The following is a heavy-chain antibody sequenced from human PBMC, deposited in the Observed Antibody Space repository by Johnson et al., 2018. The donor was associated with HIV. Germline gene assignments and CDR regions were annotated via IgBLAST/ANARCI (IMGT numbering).Heavy chain of an antibody. J-gene: IGHJ3*02. CDR1: GFTFRSYA. D-gene: IGHD3-10*01. V-gene: IGHV3-30-3*01. Sequence: QVQLVESGGGVVQPGRSLRLSCAASGFTFRSYAMHWVRQAPGKGLEWVALISYDGSHKFYADSVKGRFTISRDHYKNTLYLQMNSLGAEDTAVYYCARDRVLLWFGESTLDAFDIWGQGTMVTVSS. CDR2: ISYDGSHK. CDR3: ARDRVLLWFGESTLDAFDI.